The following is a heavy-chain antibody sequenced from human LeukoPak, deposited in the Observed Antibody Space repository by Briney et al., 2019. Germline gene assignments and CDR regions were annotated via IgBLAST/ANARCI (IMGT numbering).Heavy chain of an antibody. V-gene: IGHV4-59*01. Sequence: PSETLSLTCTVSGGSISSYYWSWIRQPPGKGLEWIGYIYHSGSTNYNPSLKSRVTISVDTSKNQFSLKLSSVTDADTAVYYCAARERLDWLFHWGQGTLVTVSS. CDR3: AARERLDWLFH. D-gene: IGHD3-9*01. CDR1: GGSISSYY. CDR2: IYHSGST. J-gene: IGHJ4*02.